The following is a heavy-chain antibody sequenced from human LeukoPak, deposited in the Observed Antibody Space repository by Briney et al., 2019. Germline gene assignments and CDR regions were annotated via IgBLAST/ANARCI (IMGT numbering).Heavy chain of an antibody. D-gene: IGHD6-6*01. J-gene: IGHJ4*02. CDR1: GFTVSSNY. CDR2: IYSGGST. CDR3: AKGGEYSSSSPSDYFDY. V-gene: IGHV3-53*05. Sequence: GGSLRLSCAASGFTVSSNYMSWVRQAPGKGLEWVSVIYSGGSTYYADSVKGRFTISRDNSKNTLYLQMNSLRAEDTAVYYCAKGGEYSSSSPSDYFDYWGQGTLVTVSS.